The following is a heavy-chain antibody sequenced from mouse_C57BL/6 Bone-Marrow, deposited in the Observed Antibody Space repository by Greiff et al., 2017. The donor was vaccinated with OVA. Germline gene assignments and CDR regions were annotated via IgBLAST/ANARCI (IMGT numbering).Heavy chain of an antibody. CDR3: ARGPWVYYFDY. D-gene: IGHD4-1*01. J-gene: IGHJ2*01. Sequence: EVMLVESGGGLVKPGGSLKLSCAASGFTFSSYAMSWVRQTPEKRLEWVATISDGGSYTYYPDNVKGRFTISRDNAKNNLYLQMSHLKSEDTAMYYCARGPWVYYFDYWGQGTTLTVSS. CDR1: GFTFSSYA. CDR2: ISDGGSYT. V-gene: IGHV5-4*03.